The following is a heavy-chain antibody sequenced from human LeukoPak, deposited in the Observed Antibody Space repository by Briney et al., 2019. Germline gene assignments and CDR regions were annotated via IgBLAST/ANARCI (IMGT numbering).Heavy chain of an antibody. CDR3: ARDRVELWFGELLSDFDY. V-gene: IGHV1-18*01. CDR2: ISAYNGNT. CDR1: GYTFTSYG. J-gene: IGHJ4*02. Sequence: GASVKVSCKASGYTFTSYGISWVRQAPGQGLEWMGWISAYNGNTNYAQKLQGRVTMTTDTSTSTAYMELRSLRSDDTAVYYCARDRVELWFGELLSDFDYWGQGTLVTVSS. D-gene: IGHD3-10*01.